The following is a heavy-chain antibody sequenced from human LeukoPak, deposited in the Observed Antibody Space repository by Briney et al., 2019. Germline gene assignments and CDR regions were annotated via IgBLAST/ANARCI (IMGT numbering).Heavy chain of an antibody. D-gene: IGHD5-24*01. CDR2: INPNNGGT. J-gene: IGHJ4*02. CDR3: ARRGIEMATITLDY. V-gene: IGHV1-2*02. CDR1: GYTFTGYY. Sequence: GASVKVSCKASGYTFTGYYMHWVGQAPGQGLEWMGWINPNNGGTNYAQKFQGRVTMTRDTSISTAYMELSWLRSDDTAMYFCARRGIEMATITLDYWGQGALVTVSS.